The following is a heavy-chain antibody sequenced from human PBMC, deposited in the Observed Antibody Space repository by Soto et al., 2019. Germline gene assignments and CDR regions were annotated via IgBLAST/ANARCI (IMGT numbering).Heavy chain of an antibody. V-gene: IGHV3-30*03. J-gene: IGHJ4*02. CDR2: ISYDGSNK. D-gene: IGHD3-3*01. CDR1: GFTFSSYG. CDR3: ARDKEYDFWSGYYSGADFDY. Sequence: QVQLVESGGGVVQPGRSLRLSCAASGFTFSSYGMHWVRQAPGKGLEWVAVISYDGSNKYYADSVKGRFTISRDNSKNTLYLQMNSLRAEDTAVYYCARDKEYDFWSGYYSGADFDYWGQGTLVTVSS.